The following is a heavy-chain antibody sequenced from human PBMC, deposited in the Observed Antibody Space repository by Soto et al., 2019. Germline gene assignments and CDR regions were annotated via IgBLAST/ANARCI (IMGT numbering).Heavy chain of an antibody. CDR3: ARARGYSGYARGYYYYYGMDV. CDR2: IYYSGST. J-gene: IGHJ6*02. D-gene: IGHD5-12*01. CDR1: GGSIRSYY. Sequence: SETLSLTCTVSGGSIRSYYWSWIRQPPGKGLEWIGYIYYSGSTNHNPSLKSRVTISVDMSKSHLSLRLTSVTAADTAVYYCARARGYSGYARGYYYYYGMDVWGQGTTVTVSS. V-gene: IGHV4-59*12.